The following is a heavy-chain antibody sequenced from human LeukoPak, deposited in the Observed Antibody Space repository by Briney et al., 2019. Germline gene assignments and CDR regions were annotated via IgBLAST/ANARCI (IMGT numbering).Heavy chain of an antibody. CDR3: ARGPRIVVVPAAMPDNAFDI. J-gene: IGHJ3*02. CDR1: GGPFSGYY. V-gene: IGHV4-34*01. CDR2: INHSGST. Sequence: SETLSLTCAVYGGPFSGYYWSWIRQPPGKGLEWIGEINHSGSTNYNPSLTSRVTISVDTSKNQFSLKLSSVTAADTAVYYCARGPRIVVVPAAMPDNAFDIWGQGTMVTVSS. D-gene: IGHD2-2*01.